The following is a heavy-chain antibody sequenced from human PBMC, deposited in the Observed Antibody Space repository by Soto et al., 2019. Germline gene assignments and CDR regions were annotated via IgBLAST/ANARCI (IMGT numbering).Heavy chain of an antibody. D-gene: IGHD1-7*01. V-gene: IGHV3-23*01. CDR1: GFTFSSYG. Sequence: EVQLLESGGGLVQPGGSLRLSCAASGFTFSSYGMTWVRQAPGKGLEWVSFSSATGAGTYYADSVHGRFTISRDNSKNTLYLKMTSLRADDTAVYYCAKDRRAGGNYGFYSDFWGQGALVIVSS. J-gene: IGHJ4*02. CDR3: AKDRRAGGNYGFYSDF. CDR2: SSATGAGT.